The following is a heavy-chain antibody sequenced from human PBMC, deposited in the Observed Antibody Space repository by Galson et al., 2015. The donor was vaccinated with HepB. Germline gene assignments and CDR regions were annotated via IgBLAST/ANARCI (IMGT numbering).Heavy chain of an antibody. V-gene: IGHV3-23*01. J-gene: IGHJ4*02. Sequence: SLRLSCAASGFTFSSYAMSWVRQAPGKGLEWVSAVSGSGGSTYYADSVKGRFTISRDNSKSTLFLQMKSLRAEDTAIYYCARDRMKVGATRGGLDYWGQGTLVTVSS. CDR2: VSGSGGST. CDR1: GFTFSSYA. CDR3: ARDRMKVGATRGGLDY. D-gene: IGHD1-26*01.